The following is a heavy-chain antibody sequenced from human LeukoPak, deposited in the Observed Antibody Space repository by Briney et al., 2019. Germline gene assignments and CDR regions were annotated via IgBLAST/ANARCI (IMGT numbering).Heavy chain of an antibody. D-gene: IGHD3-3*01. V-gene: IGHV3-30*03. CDR1: GFTFNTYG. Sequence: GGSLRLSCTASGFTFNTYGMHWVRQAPGKGLEWVAVISYDGSNKYCVDSVRGRFSISRDNSKNTVYLQMNGLRAEDTAVYYCARSRNTIFESWFDPWGQGTLVTVSS. CDR2: ISYDGSNK. CDR3: ARSRNTIFESWFDP. J-gene: IGHJ5*02.